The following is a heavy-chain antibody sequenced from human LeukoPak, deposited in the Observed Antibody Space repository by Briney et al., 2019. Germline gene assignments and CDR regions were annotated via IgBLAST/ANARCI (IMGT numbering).Heavy chain of an antibody. Sequence: SETLSLTCTVSGGSINSYYWSWIRQPPGKGLEWIGDIYYSGSTNYNPSLKSRVTISVDTSKNQFSLKLSSVTAADTAVYYCAGAYSGYDSGSWFHYWGQGTLVTVSS. V-gene: IGHV4-59*08. J-gene: IGHJ4*02. D-gene: IGHD5-12*01. CDR1: GGSINSYY. CDR2: IYYSGST. CDR3: AGAYSGYDSGSWFHY.